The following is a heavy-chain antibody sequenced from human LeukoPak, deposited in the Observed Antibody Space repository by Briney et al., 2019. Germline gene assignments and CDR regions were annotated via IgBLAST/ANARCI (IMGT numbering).Heavy chain of an antibody. D-gene: IGHD2-8*01. CDR2: ISYDGSNK. CDR1: GFTFSSYA. V-gene: IGHV3-30-3*01. Sequence: GRSLRLSCAASGFTFSSYAMHWVRQAPGKGLKWVAVISYDGSNKYYADSVKGRFTISRDNSKNTLYLQMNSLRAEDTAVYYCARDSRPYCTNGVCPDAFDIWGQGTMVTVSS. CDR3: ARDSRPYCTNGVCPDAFDI. J-gene: IGHJ3*02.